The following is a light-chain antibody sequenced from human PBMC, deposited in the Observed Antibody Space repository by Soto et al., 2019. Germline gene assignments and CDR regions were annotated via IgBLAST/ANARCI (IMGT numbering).Light chain of an antibody. J-gene: IGKJ2*03. CDR3: QQRENWPYS. CDR2: DAS. V-gene: IGKV3-11*01. Sequence: EIVLTQSPATLSLSPGERATLSCRASLGVASYLSWYQQRPGQAPRLLIYDASIRATGTPARFSGSGSGTDFTLTISSLEPEDFAVYYGQQRENWPYSFGQGTKLEIK. CDR1: LGVASY.